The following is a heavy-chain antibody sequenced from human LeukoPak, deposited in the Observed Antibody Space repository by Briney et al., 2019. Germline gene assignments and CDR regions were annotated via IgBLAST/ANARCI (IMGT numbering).Heavy chain of an antibody. D-gene: IGHD5-12*01. V-gene: IGHV4-34*01. CDR2: INHSGST. J-gene: IGHJ5*02. Sequence: PSETLSLTCAVYGGSFSGYYWSWIRQPPGKGLEWIGEINHSGSTNYNPSLKSRVTISVDTSKNQFSLKLSSVTAADTAVYYCARGLRSAASSLPLGAWGQGTLVTVSS. CDR1: GGSFSGYY. CDR3: ARGLRSAASSLPLGA.